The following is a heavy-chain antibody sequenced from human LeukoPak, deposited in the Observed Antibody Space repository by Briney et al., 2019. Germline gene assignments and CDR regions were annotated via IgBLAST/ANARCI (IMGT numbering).Heavy chain of an antibody. CDR3: ARHMTPEGTTPYYYGMDV. V-gene: IGHV3-21*01. CDR1: GFIFSSYS. J-gene: IGHJ6*02. Sequence: GWSLRLSCASSGFIFSSYSMNWGRPAPGKGLEWVSSISNSGIHMYYADSVKGRFTMSRDNGKNSLVLQMNSLRADDTAVYFCARHMTPEGTTPYYYGMDVWGQGTTVTVSS. CDR2: ISNSGIHM. D-gene: IGHD2-15*01.